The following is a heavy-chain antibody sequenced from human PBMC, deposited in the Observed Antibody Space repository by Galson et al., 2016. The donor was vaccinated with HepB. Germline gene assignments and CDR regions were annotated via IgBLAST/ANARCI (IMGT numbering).Heavy chain of an antibody. J-gene: IGHJ4*03. Sequence: SLRLSCAASGFTLTSYSMNWVRQAPGKGLEWVSSISSSSTYIYYADSVRGRFTISRDNAKNSLYLQMNSLRADDTAVYYCARGAEWLALWYFDYWGQGTTVTVSS. CDR1: GFTLTSYS. CDR3: ARGAEWLALWYFDY. V-gene: IGHV3-21*01. CDR2: ISSSSTYI. D-gene: IGHD6-19*01.